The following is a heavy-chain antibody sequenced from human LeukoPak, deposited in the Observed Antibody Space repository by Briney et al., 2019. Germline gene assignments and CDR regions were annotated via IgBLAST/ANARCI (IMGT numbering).Heavy chain of an antibody. Sequence: GGSLRLSCAASRFTFSSYGMHWVRQVPGKGLDWVAFIHFDGSDKYYADSVRGRFTISRDNSKNTLYLQMNSLRPDDTAVYYCVKDPPVTVVIPYFDYWGQGTLVTVSS. CDR2: IHFDGSDK. CDR3: VKDPPVTVVIPYFDY. D-gene: IGHD2-21*01. J-gene: IGHJ4*02. V-gene: IGHV3-30*02. CDR1: RFTFSSYG.